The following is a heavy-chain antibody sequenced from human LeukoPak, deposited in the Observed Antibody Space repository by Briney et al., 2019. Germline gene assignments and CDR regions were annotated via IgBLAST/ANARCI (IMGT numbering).Heavy chain of an antibody. V-gene: IGHV4-38-2*02. CDR1: GYSISSGYY. D-gene: IGHD3-9*01. J-gene: IGHJ6*03. CDR3: ARLEPQLRYFDWLLNYYYMDV. CDR2: IYYRGST. Sequence: SETLSLTCTVSGYSISSGYYWGWIRQPPGRELEWIASIYYRGSTHYNPSLASLKSRVTISGDTSKNQFSLKLSSVTAADTAVYYCARLEPQLRYFDWLLNYYYMDVWGKGTTVTISS.